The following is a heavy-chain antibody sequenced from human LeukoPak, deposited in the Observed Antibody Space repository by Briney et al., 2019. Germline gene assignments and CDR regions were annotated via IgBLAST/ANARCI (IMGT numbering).Heavy chain of an antibody. Sequence: SETLSLTCTVSGASISSYYWSWIRQPPGKGLEWIGYLYNTRNTYYNPSLKSRVAISVDTSKNQFSLKVSSVTAADTAVYYCAREKNGNEPFDYWGQGTLVTVSS. J-gene: IGHJ4*02. CDR1: GASISSYY. V-gene: IGHV4-59*01. CDR2: LYNTRNT. D-gene: IGHD4-23*01. CDR3: AREKNGNEPFDY.